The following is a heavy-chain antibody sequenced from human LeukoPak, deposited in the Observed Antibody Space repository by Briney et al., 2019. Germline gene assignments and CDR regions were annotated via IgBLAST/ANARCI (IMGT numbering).Heavy chain of an antibody. V-gene: IGHV3-23*01. CDR3: ARASEDYYDSSGYGNFDY. D-gene: IGHD3-22*01. CDR2: ISGSDGST. J-gene: IGHJ4*02. Sequence: GGSLRLSCAASGFIFSSYAMSWVRQAPGKGLEWVSDISGSDGSTYYSDSVKGRFTISRDNAKNSLYLQMNSLRAEDTAVYYCARASEDYYDSSGYGNFDYWGQGTLVTVSS. CDR1: GFIFSSYA.